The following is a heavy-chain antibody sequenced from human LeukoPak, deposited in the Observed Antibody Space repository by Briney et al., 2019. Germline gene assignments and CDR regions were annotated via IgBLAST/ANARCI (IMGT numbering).Heavy chain of an antibody. CDR2: TYTSGST. J-gene: IGHJ5*02. V-gene: IGHV4-4*07. CDR3: ARDRSSSWTRDWFDP. Sequence: KTSETLSLTCTVSGDSVSSYYWSWIRQPAGKGLEWIGRTYTSGSTNYNPSLKSRLTMSVDTSKNQFSLKLSSVTAADTAVYYCARDRSSSWTRDWFDPWGQGTLVTVSS. D-gene: IGHD6-13*01. CDR1: GDSVSSYY.